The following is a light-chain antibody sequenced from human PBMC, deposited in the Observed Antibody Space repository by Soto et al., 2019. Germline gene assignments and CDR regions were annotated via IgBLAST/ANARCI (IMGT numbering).Light chain of an antibody. V-gene: IGKV1-39*01. Sequence: DIQMTQSPSSLSASVGDRVTITCRASQSISIYLNWYQQKPGKAPILLVYAGSSLQGGVPSRFGGSGSGTDFPLTITSLQPEDFATYYCQQSYSTPTFGGGTKVEIK. CDR1: QSISIY. CDR3: QQSYSTPT. CDR2: AGS. J-gene: IGKJ4*01.